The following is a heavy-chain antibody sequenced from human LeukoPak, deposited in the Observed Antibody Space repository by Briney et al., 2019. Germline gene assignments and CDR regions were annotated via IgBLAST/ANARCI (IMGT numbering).Heavy chain of an antibody. V-gene: IGHV1-8*01. D-gene: IGHD7-27*01. Sequence: ASVTVSCKASGYTFTSYDFNWVRQATGQRPEWMGWMSPNSGDTGYAQKFQDRVTMTRNTSISAAYMELSSLRSDDTAVYYCARGPPNWGYDYWGPGTLVTVSS. CDR2: MSPNSGDT. J-gene: IGHJ4*02. CDR3: ARGPPNWGYDY. CDR1: GYTFTSYD.